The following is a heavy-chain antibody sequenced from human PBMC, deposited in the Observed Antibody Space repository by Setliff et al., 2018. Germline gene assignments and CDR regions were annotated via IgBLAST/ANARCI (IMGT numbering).Heavy chain of an antibody. D-gene: IGHD3-22*01. CDR3: ANGGRDFYDSSGYYSD. J-gene: IGHJ4*02. CDR2: INPSGGLT. CDR1: GYTLTNYY. Sequence: ASVKVSCKASGYTLTNYYMHWVRQAPGQGLEWMGIINPSGGLTRYAQKFQGRVTMTRDTSTSTVYMEMSSLRSEDTALYYCANGGRDFYDSSGYYSDWGQGTLVTVSS. V-gene: IGHV1-46*01.